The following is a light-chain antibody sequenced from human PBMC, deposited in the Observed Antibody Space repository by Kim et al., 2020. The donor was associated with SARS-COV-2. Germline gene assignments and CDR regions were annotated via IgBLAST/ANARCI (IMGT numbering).Light chain of an antibody. CDR3: QVWDSSTDHLV. Sequence: SYELTQPPSVSVAPGKTARLTCGGNNIGSKSVHWYQQKPGQAPVLVIYYDSDRPSGIPERFSGSNSGNTATLTISRVEAGDEADYYCQVWDSSTDHLVFG. CDR1: NIGSKS. J-gene: IGLJ3*02. CDR2: YDS. V-gene: IGLV3-21*04.